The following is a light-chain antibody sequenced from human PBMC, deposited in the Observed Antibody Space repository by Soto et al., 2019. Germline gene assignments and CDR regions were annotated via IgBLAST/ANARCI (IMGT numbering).Light chain of an antibody. CDR2: SAA. Sequence: DIQMTQSPSSLSASVGDRVTITCRASQGISNYLAWYQQKPGQDPNLLIYSAATLPSGVPSRFSGSGSGTDFTLTINSLQPEDVATYYCQKYNGAPWTFGQGTKVEIK. J-gene: IGKJ1*01. V-gene: IGKV1-27*01. CDR3: QKYNGAPWT. CDR1: QGISNY.